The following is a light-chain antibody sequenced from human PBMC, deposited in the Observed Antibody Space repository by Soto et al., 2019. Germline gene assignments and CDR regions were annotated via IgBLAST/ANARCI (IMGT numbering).Light chain of an antibody. V-gene: IGKV1-39*01. Sequence: DIQMAQSPSSLSASVGDRVTITCRASQSISSYLNWYQQKPGKAPKLLIYAASSLQSGVPSRFSGGGSGTDFTLTISSLQPEDFATYYCQQSYSTPRTFGQGTMVDVK. CDR1: QSISSY. CDR3: QQSYSTPRT. J-gene: IGKJ1*01. CDR2: AAS.